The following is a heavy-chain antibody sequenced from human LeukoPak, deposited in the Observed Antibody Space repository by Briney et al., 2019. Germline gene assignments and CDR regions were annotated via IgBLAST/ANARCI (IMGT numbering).Heavy chain of an antibody. J-gene: IGHJ3*02. CDR2: IRSKANSYAT. CDR3: TRIKWELLSIAFDI. Sequence: PGGSLTLSCAASGFTFSGSAMHWVRRASGKGLEWVGRIRSKANSYATAYAASVKGRFTISRDDSKNTAYLQMNSLKTEDTAVYYCTRIKWELLSIAFDIWGQGTMVTVSS. V-gene: IGHV3-73*01. D-gene: IGHD1-26*01. CDR1: GFTFSGSA.